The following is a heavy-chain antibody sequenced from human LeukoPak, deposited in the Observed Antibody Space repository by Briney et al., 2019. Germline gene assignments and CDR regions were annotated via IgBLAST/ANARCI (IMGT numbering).Heavy chain of an antibody. CDR2: IYYSGSI. Sequence: SETPSLTCTASGGSISRGGYYWSWIRQHPGKGLEYIGYIYYSGSIYYNPSLKSRVTISLDPSKNQFSLKLSSVTAADTAVYYCARDRGYSYGCDAFDIWGQGTMVTVSS. CDR3: ARDRGYSYGCDAFDI. D-gene: IGHD5-18*01. V-gene: IGHV4-31*03. CDR1: GGSISRGGYY. J-gene: IGHJ3*02.